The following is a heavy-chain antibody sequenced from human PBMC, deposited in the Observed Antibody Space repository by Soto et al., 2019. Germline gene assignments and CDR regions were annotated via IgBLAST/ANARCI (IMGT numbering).Heavy chain of an antibody. CDR1: GYSFTRFE. CDR3: ARGLTRLDY. CDR2: INTGNGDT. V-gene: IGHV1-3*04. D-gene: IGHD7-27*01. J-gene: IGHJ4*02. Sequence: QVQLVQSGPEVNQPGASVRISCQASGYSFTRFEMHWVRQAPGQRLEWMGWINTGNGDTKYSQKFQGRVTFTRDTSASTAYLGLDGLTSDDTSFYVCARGLTRLDYWGQGTLVTVSS.